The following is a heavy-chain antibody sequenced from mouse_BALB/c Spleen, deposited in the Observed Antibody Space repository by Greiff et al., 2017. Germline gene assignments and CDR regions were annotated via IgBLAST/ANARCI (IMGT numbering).Heavy chain of an antibody. CDR2: ISDGGSYT. J-gene: IGHJ3*01. D-gene: IGHD2-3*01. V-gene: IGHV5-4*02. CDR3: ARDDDGYYGFAY. CDR1: GFTFSDYY. Sequence: EVKLVESGGGLVKPGGSLKLSCAASGFTFSDYYMYWVRQTPEKRLEWVATISDGGSYTYYPDSVKGRFTISRDNAKNNLYLQMSSLKSEDTAMYYCARDDDGYYGFAYWGQGTLVTVSA.